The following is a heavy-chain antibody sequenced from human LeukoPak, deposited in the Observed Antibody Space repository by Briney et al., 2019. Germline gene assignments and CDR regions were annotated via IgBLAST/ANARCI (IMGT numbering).Heavy chain of an antibody. D-gene: IGHD3-9*01. Sequence: GASVKVSCKVSGYTLTELSMHWVRQAPGKGLEWMGGFDPEDGETIYAQKFQGRVTMTEDTSTDTPYMELSSLRSGDTAVYYCATGRYFDWPHSDWGQGTRVTVSS. V-gene: IGHV1-24*01. CDR1: GYTLTELS. CDR2: FDPEDGET. CDR3: ATGRYFDWPHSD. J-gene: IGHJ4*02.